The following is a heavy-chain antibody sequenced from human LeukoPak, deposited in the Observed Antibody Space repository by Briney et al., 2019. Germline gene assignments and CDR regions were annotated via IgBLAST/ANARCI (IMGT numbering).Heavy chain of an antibody. CDR3: ARNYDSSGYTAFGY. D-gene: IGHD3-22*01. CDR2: IYYSGST. Sequence: SETLSLTCTVSSGSISSYYWSWIRQPPGKGLEWIGHIYYSGSTNYNPSLKSRVTISVDTSKSQFSLNLSSVTAADTAVYYCARNYDSSGYTAFGYWGRGTLVTVSS. V-gene: IGHV4-59*01. J-gene: IGHJ4*02. CDR1: SGSISSYY.